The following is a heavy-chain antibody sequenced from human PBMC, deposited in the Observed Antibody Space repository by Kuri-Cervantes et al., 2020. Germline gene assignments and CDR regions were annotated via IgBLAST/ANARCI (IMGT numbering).Heavy chain of an antibody. CDR1: GFTFSDSA. J-gene: IGHJ6*02. D-gene: IGHD2-2*01. CDR2: IRSKANTYAT. Sequence: GESLKISCAASGFTFSDSAIHWVRQASGKGLGWVGRIRSKANTYATAYAASVKGRFTVSRDNSKNTAYLQMNSLRAENTAIYYCAKVAIPAGTRGKLAYYYGLDVWGQGTTVTVSS. V-gene: IGHV3-73*01. CDR3: AKVAIPAGTRGKLAYYYGLDV.